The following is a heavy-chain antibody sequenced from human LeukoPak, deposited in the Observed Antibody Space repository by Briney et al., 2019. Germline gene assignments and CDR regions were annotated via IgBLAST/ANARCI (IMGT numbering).Heavy chain of an antibody. D-gene: IGHD5-24*01. V-gene: IGHV3-23*01. Sequence: GGSLRLSCAAAGFTFSSYAMSWVRQAPGKGLELVSAISGSGGSTYYADSVKGRFTISRDNSKNTLYLQMNSLRAEDTAVYYCAKDINRRDGYKGFDYWGQGTLVTVSS. CDR2: ISGSGGST. CDR1: GFTFSSYA. J-gene: IGHJ4*02. CDR3: AKDINRRDGYKGFDY.